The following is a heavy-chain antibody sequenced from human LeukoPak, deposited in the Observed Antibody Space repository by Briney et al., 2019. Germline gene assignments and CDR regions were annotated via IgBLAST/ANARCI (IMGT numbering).Heavy chain of an antibody. J-gene: IGHJ2*01. D-gene: IGHD6-19*01. Sequence: GGSLRLSCAASGFTVSSNYMSWVRQAPGKGLEWVSVIYSGGSTYYANSVKGRFNISRDNSKNTLYLQMNSLRAEDTAVYYCARPDSGGWSGYFDLWGRGTLVTVSS. CDR1: GFTVSSNY. CDR2: IYSGGST. CDR3: ARPDSGGWSGYFDL. V-gene: IGHV3-53*01.